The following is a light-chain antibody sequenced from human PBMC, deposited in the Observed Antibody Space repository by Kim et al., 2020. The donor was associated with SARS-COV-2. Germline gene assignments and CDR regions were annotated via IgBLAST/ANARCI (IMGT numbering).Light chain of an antibody. V-gene: IGLV2-8*01. CDR2: EVN. J-gene: IGLJ3*02. CDR3: SSYAGSSTWV. Sequence: GQSVTISCTGTGSDVGGYNYVAWFQQHPGKAPKLMIYEVNKRPAGVPDRFSGSKSGNTASLTVSGLQAEDEADYYCSSYAGSSTWVFGGGTKLSVL. CDR1: GSDVGGYNY.